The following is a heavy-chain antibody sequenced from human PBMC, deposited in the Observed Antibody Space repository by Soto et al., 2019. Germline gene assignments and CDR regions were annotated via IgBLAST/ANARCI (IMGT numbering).Heavy chain of an antibody. D-gene: IGHD5-18*01. V-gene: IGHV3-30*18. CDR1: GFTFSSYG. J-gene: IGHJ6*02. Sequence: QVQLVESGGGVVQPGRSLRLSCAASGFTFSSYGMHWVRQAPGKGLEWVAVISYDGSNKYYADSVKGRFTISRDNSKNTLYLQMNSLRDGDTVVYYCANGGYSYGYYYYNGMDLWGQGTTVPVSS. CDR3: ANGGYSYGYYYYNGMDL. CDR2: ISYDGSNK.